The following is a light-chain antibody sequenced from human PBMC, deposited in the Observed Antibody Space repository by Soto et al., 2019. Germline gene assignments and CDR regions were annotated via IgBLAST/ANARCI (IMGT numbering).Light chain of an antibody. V-gene: IGKV3-15*01. Sequence: EIVMTQSPATLSVSPGVRATLSCRASQSVSSNLAWYQQKPGQAPRLLIYGASTRATGIPARFSGSGSGTEFTLTISSLQSEDFAVYYCQQYNNWPQTFGQGTKEEIK. J-gene: IGKJ1*01. CDR3: QQYNNWPQT. CDR2: GAS. CDR1: QSVSSN.